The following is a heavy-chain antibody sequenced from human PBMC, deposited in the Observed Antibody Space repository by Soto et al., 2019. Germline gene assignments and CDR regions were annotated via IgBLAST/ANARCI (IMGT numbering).Heavy chain of an antibody. CDR2: IYYSGST. D-gene: IGHD4-17*01. Sequence: SETLSLTCTVSGGSVSSGDYYWSWIRQPPGKGLEWIGYIYYSGSTYYNPSLKSRVTISVHTSKNQFSLKLSSVTAADTAVYYCAREDFRAVTHDYWGQGTLVTVSS. J-gene: IGHJ4*02. CDR3: AREDFRAVTHDY. CDR1: GGSVSSGDYY. V-gene: IGHV4-30-4*01.